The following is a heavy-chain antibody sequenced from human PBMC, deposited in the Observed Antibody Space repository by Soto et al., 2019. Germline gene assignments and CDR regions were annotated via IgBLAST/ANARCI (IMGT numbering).Heavy chain of an antibody. J-gene: IGHJ5*02. CDR3: ARNFGMSGSYYIGFDP. V-gene: IGHV5-51*01. CDR1: GYSFTSYW. D-gene: IGHD1-26*01. Sequence: GESLKISCKGSGYSFTSYWIGWVRQVPGKGLEWMGIIYPGDSDTRYSPSFQGQVTISADKSISTAYLQWSSLKASDTAMYYCARNFGMSGSYYIGFDPWGQGTLVTVSS. CDR2: IYPGDSDT.